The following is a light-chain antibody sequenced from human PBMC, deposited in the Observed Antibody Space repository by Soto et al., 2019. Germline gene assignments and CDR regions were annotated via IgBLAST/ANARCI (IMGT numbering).Light chain of an antibody. CDR1: QSVSNNY. J-gene: IGKJ1*01. CDR2: GAS. V-gene: IGKV3-20*01. Sequence: TPSPAALSVSPGERATPSCRASQSVSNNYLAWYQQKPGQAPRVLIYGASNRATGIPDRFSGSASGTDFTLTISRLEHEDFAVYYCQQYGSSGTFGQGTKVDIK. CDR3: QQYGSSGT.